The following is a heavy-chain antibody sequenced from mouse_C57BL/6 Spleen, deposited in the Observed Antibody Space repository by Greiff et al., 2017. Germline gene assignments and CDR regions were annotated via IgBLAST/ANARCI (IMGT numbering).Heavy chain of an antibody. J-gene: IGHJ1*03. CDR1: GYTFTDYE. D-gene: IGHD2-5*01. Sequence: VQLQQSGAELVRPGASVTLSCKASGYTFTDYEMHWVKQTPVHGLEWIGAIDPETGGTAYNQKFKGKAILTADKSSSTAYMERRSLTSEDSAVYYCTRSNYWYFDVWGTGTTVTVSS. V-gene: IGHV1-15*01. CDR2: IDPETGGT. CDR3: TRSNYWYFDV.